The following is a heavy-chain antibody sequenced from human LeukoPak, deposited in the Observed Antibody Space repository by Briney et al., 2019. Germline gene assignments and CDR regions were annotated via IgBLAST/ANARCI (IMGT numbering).Heavy chain of an antibody. V-gene: IGHV4-59*08. J-gene: IGHJ5*02. CDR2: IYYSGST. CDR3: ARRYSSRWYVGFFDP. CDR1: GASIRNYY. Sequence: SETLSLTCTVSGASIRNYYWSWIRQSPGKGGEWVGYIYYSGSTNYNPSLESRVAMSVDPSKNQFSLRLSSVPAAETAIYYCARRYSSRWYVGFFDPWGQGTLVTVSS. D-gene: IGHD6-13*01.